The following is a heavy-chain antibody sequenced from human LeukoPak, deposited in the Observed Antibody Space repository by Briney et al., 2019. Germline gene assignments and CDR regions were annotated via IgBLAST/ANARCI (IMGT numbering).Heavy chain of an antibody. V-gene: IGHV3-21*01. CDR1: GFTFSSYS. D-gene: IGHD2-2*02. CDR3: ARRDGYYSSTSCYNFDY. Sequence: PGGSLRLSCAASGFTFSSYSMNWVRQAPGKGLEWVSSISSSSYIYYADSVKGRFTISRDNAKNSLYLQMNSLRAEDTAVYYCARRDGYYSSTSCYNFDYWGQGTLVTVSS. J-gene: IGHJ4*02. CDR2: ISSSSYI.